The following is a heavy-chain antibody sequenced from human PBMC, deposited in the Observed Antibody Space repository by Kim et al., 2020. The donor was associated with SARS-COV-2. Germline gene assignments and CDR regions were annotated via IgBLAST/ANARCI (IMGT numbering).Heavy chain of an antibody. CDR1: GFTFGDYS. CDR2: IRSKTYGGTT. V-gene: IGHV3-49*04. J-gene: IGHJ6*03. Sequence: GGSLRLSCTASGFTFGDYSMSWVRQAPGKGLEWIGSIRSKTYGGTTENAASVKDRFTISRDDSKSIAYLQMNSLKTDDTAVFYCTRDTRVSSGYFPHYSYYYFMDVWGKGTTVTVSS. CDR3: TRDTRVSSGYFPHYSYYYFMDV. D-gene: IGHD3-22*01.